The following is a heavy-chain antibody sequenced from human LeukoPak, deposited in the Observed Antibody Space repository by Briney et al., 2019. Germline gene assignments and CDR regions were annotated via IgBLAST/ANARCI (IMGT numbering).Heavy chain of an antibody. CDR2: IWYDGSNK. CDR3: ARGGIQLWRRYYFDY. CDR1: GFTFSSYG. V-gene: IGHV3-33*01. J-gene: IGHJ4*02. Sequence: GRSLRLSCAASGFTFSSYGMQWVRQAPGKGLEWVAVIWYDGSNKYYADSVKGRFTISRDNSKNTLYLQMNSLRAEDTAVYYCARGGIQLWRRYYFDYWGQGTLVTVSS. D-gene: IGHD5-18*01.